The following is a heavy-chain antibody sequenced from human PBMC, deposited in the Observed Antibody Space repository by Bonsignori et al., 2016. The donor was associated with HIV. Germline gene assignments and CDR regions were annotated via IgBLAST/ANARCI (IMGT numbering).Heavy chain of an antibody. V-gene: IGHV3-7*03. Sequence: GESLKISCATSGFTFSSYWMSWVRQAPGKGLEWVANIKQDGSEKYYVDSVRGRFTISRDNAKNSLYLQMDSLRAEDTAVYYCARDHGKDFWSGPSYYCDYWGQGTLVTVSS. CDR3: ARDHGKDFWSGPSYYCDY. CDR1: GFTFSSYW. D-gene: IGHD3-3*01. CDR2: IKQDGSEK. J-gene: IGHJ4*02.